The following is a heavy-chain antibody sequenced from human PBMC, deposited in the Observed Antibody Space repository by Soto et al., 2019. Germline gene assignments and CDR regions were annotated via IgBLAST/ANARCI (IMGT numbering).Heavy chain of an antibody. J-gene: IGHJ3*02. Sequence: GPGPTLVNPTQTLTLTCTFSGFSLSTSGMRVSWIRQPPGKALEWLARIDWDDDKFYSTSLKTRLTISKDTSKNQVVLTMTNMDRVATAKSYCGRIAVGANVDRDIWGQGKMVAVSS. CDR1: GFSLSTSGMR. D-gene: IGHD1-26*01. CDR3: GRIAVGANVDRDI. CDR2: IDWDDDK. V-gene: IGHV2-70*04.